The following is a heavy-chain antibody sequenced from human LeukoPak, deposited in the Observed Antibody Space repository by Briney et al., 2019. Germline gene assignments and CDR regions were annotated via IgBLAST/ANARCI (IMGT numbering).Heavy chain of an antibody. CDR2: INHSGST. D-gene: IGHD2-21*02. CDR1: GGSFSGYY. J-gene: IGHJ2*01. V-gene: IGHV4-34*09. Sequence: PSETLSLTCAVYGGSFSGYYWSWIRQPPGKGLEWIGEINHSGSTNYNPSLKSRVTISVDTSKNQFSLKLCSVTAADTAVYYCARVEDCGGDCYSRYFDLWGRGTLVTVSS. CDR3: ARVEDCGGDCYSRYFDL.